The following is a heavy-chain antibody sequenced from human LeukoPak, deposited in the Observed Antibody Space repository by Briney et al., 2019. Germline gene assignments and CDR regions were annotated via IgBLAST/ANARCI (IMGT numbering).Heavy chain of an antibody. CDR2: IYYSGST. V-gene: IGHV4-39*01. CDR3: ARQYSHWNPFVG. CDR1: GFTFSSYSMN. J-gene: IGHJ4*02. D-gene: IGHD1-1*01. Sequence: GSLRLSCAASGFTFSSYSMNWVRQPPGKGLEWIGSIYYSGSTYYNPSLKSRVTISIDTSKNQFSLRLSSMTAADTAVYHCARQYSHWNPFVGWGQGTLVTVSS.